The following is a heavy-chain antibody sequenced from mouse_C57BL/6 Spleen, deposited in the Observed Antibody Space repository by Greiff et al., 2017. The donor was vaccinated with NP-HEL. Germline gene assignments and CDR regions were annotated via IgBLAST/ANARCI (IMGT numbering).Heavy chain of an antibody. V-gene: IGHV1-74*01. J-gene: IGHJ2*01. CDR3: AILYDYLYYFDY. Sequence: QVQLQQPGAELVKPGASVKVSCKASGYTFTSYWMHWVKQRPGQGLEWIGRIHPSDSDTNYNQKFKGKATFTVDKSSSTAYMQLSSLTSEVSAVYYCAILYDYLYYFDYWGQGTTLTVSS. CDR2: IHPSDSDT. CDR1: GYTFTSYW. D-gene: IGHD2-4*01.